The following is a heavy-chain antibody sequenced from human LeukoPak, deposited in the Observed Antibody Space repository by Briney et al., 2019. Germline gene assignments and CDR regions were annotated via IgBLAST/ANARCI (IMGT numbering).Heavy chain of an antibody. CDR2: IDWDDDK. CDR1: GLSLSTNGMR. D-gene: IGHD3-10*01. Sequence: SGPALVKPTQTLTLTCTFSGLSLSTNGMRVSWIRQPPGKALEWLARIDWDDDKFYSTSLKTRLTISKDISKNQVVLTMTNMDPVDTATYYCARTPSGTWFDPWGQGTLVTVSS. CDR3: ARTPSGTWFDP. V-gene: IGHV2-70*04. J-gene: IGHJ5*02.